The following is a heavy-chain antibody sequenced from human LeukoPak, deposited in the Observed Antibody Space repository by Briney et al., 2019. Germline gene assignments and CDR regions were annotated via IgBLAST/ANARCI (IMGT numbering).Heavy chain of an antibody. Sequence: SETLSLTCTVSGGSVSSGGYSWSWIRQHPGKGLEWIGYIYYSGSTYYNPPLKSRVTISVDTSKNQFSLKLSSVTAADTAVYYCARDAGCSSTSCYAWFDPWGQGTLVTVSS. CDR1: GGSVSSGGYS. V-gene: IGHV4-31*03. CDR2: IYYSGST. D-gene: IGHD2-2*01. CDR3: ARDAGCSSTSCYAWFDP. J-gene: IGHJ5*02.